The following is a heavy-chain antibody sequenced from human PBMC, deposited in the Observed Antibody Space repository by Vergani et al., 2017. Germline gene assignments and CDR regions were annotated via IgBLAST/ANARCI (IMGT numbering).Heavy chain of an antibody. Sequence: VQLVPSGAAVKKPGASVKVSCKASGYTFTSYYMHWVRPAPGQGLEWMGIINPSGGSTSYAQKSQGRVTMTRDTSTSTVYMELSSLRSEDTAVYYCASYYCSSTSCYSHYYYYYGMDVWGQGTTVTVSS. CDR3: ASYYCSSTSCYSHYYYYYGMDV. CDR1: GYTFTSYY. D-gene: IGHD2-2*02. CDR2: INPSGGST. V-gene: IGHV1-46*01. J-gene: IGHJ6*02.